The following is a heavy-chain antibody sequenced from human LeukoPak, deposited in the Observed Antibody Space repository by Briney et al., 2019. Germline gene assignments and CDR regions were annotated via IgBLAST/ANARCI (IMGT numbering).Heavy chain of an antibody. V-gene: IGHV3-30*18. CDR2: ISYDGSNK. CDR3: AKGHGDSWYFDL. Sequence: GGSLRLSCAASGFTFSSYGMHWVRQAPGKGLEWVAVISYDGSNKYYADSVKGRFTISRDNSKNTLYLQMNSLRAEDTAVYYCAKGHGDSWYFDLWGRGTLVTVSS. J-gene: IGHJ2*01. CDR1: GFTFSSYG. D-gene: IGHD4-17*01.